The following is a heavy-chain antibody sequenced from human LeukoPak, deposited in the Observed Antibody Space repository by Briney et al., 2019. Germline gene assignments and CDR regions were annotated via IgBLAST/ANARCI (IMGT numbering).Heavy chain of an antibody. V-gene: IGHV4-30-2*01. Sequence: SETLSLTCAVYGGCFSSGGYSWSWIRQPPGKGLEWIGYIYHSGSTYYNPSLKSRVTISVDTSKNQFSLKLSSVTAADTAVYYCARDEQLVSRVGAFDIWGQGTMVTVSS. CDR1: GGCFSSGGYS. J-gene: IGHJ3*02. CDR2: IYHSGST. CDR3: ARDEQLVSRVGAFDI. D-gene: IGHD6-6*01.